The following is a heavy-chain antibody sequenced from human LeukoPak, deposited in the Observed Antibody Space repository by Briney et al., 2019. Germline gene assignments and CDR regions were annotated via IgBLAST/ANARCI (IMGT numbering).Heavy chain of an antibody. Sequence: GGSLRLSCAASGFTFSSYSMNWVRQAPGKGLEWVSSISSSSSYIYYEDSVRGRFTISRDDAKNSLYLQMNSLIAEDTAVYYCARERASSSWTLFGYWGQGTLVTVSS. D-gene: IGHD6-13*01. CDR1: GFTFSSYS. J-gene: IGHJ4*02. V-gene: IGHV3-21*01. CDR2: ISSSSSYI. CDR3: ARERASSSWTLFGY.